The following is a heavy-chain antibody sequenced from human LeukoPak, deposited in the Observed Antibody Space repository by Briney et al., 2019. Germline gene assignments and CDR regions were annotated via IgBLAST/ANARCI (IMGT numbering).Heavy chain of an antibody. Sequence: GASVKVSCKASGYTFTSYGISWVRQAPGQGLEWMGWISAYNGNTNYAQKLQGRVTMTTDTSTSTAYMELRSLRSDDTAVYYCARVAIVGATSLYYYGMDVWGQGTTVTVSS. J-gene: IGHJ6*02. CDR3: ARVAIVGATSLYYYGMDV. D-gene: IGHD1-26*01. CDR2: ISAYNGNT. V-gene: IGHV1-18*01. CDR1: GYTFTSYG.